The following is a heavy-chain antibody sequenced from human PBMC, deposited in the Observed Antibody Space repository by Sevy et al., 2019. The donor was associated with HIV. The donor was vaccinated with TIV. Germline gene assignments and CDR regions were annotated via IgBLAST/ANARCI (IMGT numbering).Heavy chain of an antibody. Sequence: GGSLRLSCAASGFTFSNAWMNWVRQAPGKGLEWVAVISYDGSNKYYADSVKGRFTISRDNSKNTLYLQMNSLRAEDTAVYYCARVVAYCGGDCYAGGYFDYWGQGTLVTVSS. D-gene: IGHD2-21*02. J-gene: IGHJ4*02. CDR1: GFTFSNAW. CDR3: ARVVAYCGGDCYAGGYFDY. CDR2: ISYDGSNK. V-gene: IGHV3-30-3*01.